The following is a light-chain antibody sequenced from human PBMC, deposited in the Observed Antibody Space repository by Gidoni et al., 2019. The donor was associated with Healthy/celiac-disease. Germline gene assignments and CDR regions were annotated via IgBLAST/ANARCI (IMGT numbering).Light chain of an antibody. J-gene: IGKJ1*01. CDR2: EVS. CDR3: MQSIQLPPRT. CDR1: QSLLHRDGKTY. V-gene: IGKV2D-29*01. Sequence: DIVMSQIPLSLSVTPGQPASISCKSRQSLLHRDGKTYLYWYLQKPGQPPQLLIYEVSKRFSRVPDKSSGSGSRTAFTLKIIRVMAGGVGVYYCMQSIQLPPRTFGQGTKVEIK.